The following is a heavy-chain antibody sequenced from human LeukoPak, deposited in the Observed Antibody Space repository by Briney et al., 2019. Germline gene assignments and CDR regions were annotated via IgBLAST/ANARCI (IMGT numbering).Heavy chain of an antibody. J-gene: IGHJ4*02. CDR2: ISYDGSNK. CDR3: AKDQDYYGSGSYCFDY. CDR1: GFTFSSYG. D-gene: IGHD3-10*01. V-gene: IGHV3-30*18. Sequence: GALRLSCAASGFTFSSYGMHWVRQAPGKGLEWVAVISYDGSNKYYADSVKGRFTISRDNSKNTLYLQMNSLRAEDTAVYYCAKDQDYYGSGSYCFDYWGQGTLVTVSS.